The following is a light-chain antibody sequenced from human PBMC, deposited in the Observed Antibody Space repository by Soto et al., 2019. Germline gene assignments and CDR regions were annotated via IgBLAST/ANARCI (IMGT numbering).Light chain of an antibody. V-gene: IGKV1-33*01. CDR1: QDINTY. J-gene: IGKJ4*01. CDR3: QHYDNLLLT. CDR2: DAF. Sequence: DIQMTQSPSSLSASVGDRVTITCQASQDINTYLNWYQQKPGKAPNLLIYDAFKLETGVPSRFSGGGSRTDFTFTVTSLQPEDIATYFCQHYDNLLLTFGGGTKVEL.